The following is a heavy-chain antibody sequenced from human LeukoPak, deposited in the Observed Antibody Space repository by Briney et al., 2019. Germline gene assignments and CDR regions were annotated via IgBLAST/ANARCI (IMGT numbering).Heavy chain of an antibody. CDR1: GGSISSSSYY. J-gene: IGHJ6*03. D-gene: IGHD2-2*01. CDR3: ARTVVVPAAGGIDSWWPYYYYYYYMDV. V-gene: IGHV4-39*07. Sequence: TSSETLSLTCTVSGGSISSSSYYWSWIRQPPGKGLEWIGEINHSGSTNYNPSLKSRVTISVDTSKNQFSLKLSSVTAADTAVYYCARTVVVPAAGGIDSWWPYYYYYYYMDVWGKGTTVTISS. CDR2: INHSGST.